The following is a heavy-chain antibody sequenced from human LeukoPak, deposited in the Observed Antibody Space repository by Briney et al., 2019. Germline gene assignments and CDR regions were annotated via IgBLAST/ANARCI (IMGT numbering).Heavy chain of an antibody. CDR2: INPNSGGT. CDR1: GYTFTGYY. CDR3: ADSSGYYLTLDY. J-gene: IGHJ4*02. Sequence: VXVSXKAXGYTFTGYYMHWVRQAPGQGLEXMGWINPNSGGTNYAQKFQGRVTMTRDTSISTAYMELSRLRSDDTAVYYCADSSGYYLTLDYWGQGTLVTVSS. V-gene: IGHV1-2*02. D-gene: IGHD3-22*01.